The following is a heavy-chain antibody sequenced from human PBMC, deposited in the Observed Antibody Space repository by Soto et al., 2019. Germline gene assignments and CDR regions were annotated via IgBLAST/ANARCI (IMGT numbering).Heavy chain of an antibody. D-gene: IGHD3-10*01. J-gene: IGHJ6*02. CDR3: ARDSSTYGSGSYYSEAYYYGMDV. Sequence: SETLSLTCTVSGGSISSGGYYWSWIRQHPGKGLEWIGYIYYSGSTYYNPPLKSRVTISVDTSKNQFSLKLSSVTAADTAVYYCARDSSTYGSGSYYSEAYYYGMDVWGQGTTVTVSS. V-gene: IGHV4-31*03. CDR1: GGSISSGGYY. CDR2: IYYSGST.